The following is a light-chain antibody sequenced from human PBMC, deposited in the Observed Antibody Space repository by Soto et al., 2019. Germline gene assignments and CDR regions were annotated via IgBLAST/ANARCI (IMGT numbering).Light chain of an antibody. Sequence: ETVMTQSPVTLSVSPGDTATLSCRASQRVSSHLAWYQQKPGQAPRLLIYAASTRATGIPVRFSGSGSETEFTHTIRSLQSEDFALYYCHQYNNWPWTFGQGTKVDIK. J-gene: IGKJ1*01. CDR3: HQYNNWPWT. CDR2: AAS. CDR1: QRVSSH. V-gene: IGKV3-15*01.